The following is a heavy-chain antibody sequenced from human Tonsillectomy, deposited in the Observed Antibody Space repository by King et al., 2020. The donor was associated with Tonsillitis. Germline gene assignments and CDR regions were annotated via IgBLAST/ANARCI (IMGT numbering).Heavy chain of an antibody. D-gene: IGHD1-26*01. CDR3: ARDRSLNTNGLLGFDY. CDR1: GGSIRSYY. Sequence: QLQESGPGLVKPSETLSLTCTVSGGSIRSYYWSWIRQPPGKGLEWIAYIYYSGNTNYNPSLKSRVTISVDPSKNQFSLKLSSVTAADTAVYYCARDRSLNTNGLLGFDYWGQGTLVTVSS. J-gene: IGHJ4*02. CDR2: IYYSGNT. V-gene: IGHV4-59*01.